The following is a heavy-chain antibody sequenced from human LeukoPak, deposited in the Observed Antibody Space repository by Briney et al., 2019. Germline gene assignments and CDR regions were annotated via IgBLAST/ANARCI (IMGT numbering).Heavy chain of an antibody. CDR1: GGSISSGGYY. CDR3: ARDGSYDFWSGYYSSSSWFDP. Sequence: SETLSLTCTVSGGSISSGGYYWSWTRQHPGKGLEWIGYIYYSGSTYYNPSLKSRVTISVDTSKNQFSLKLSSVTAADTAVYYCARDGSYDFWSGYYSSSSWFDPWGQGTLVTVSS. CDR2: IYYSGST. J-gene: IGHJ5*02. D-gene: IGHD3-3*01. V-gene: IGHV4-31*03.